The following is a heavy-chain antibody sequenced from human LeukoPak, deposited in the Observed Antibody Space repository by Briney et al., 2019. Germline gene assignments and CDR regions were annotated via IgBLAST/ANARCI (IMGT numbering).Heavy chain of an antibody. J-gene: IGHJ6*03. CDR3: ARAGRGYNYGFVPSEVDYYYYFMDV. D-gene: IGHD5-18*01. CDR2: IYYSGRT. Sequence: SETLSLTCAVYGGSFSGYYWSWIRQPPGKGLEWIGYIYYSGRTNYNPSLKSRVTISLDTSKNQFSLKLSSVTAADTAVYYCARAGRGYNYGFVPSEVDYYYYFMDVWGKGTTVTVSS. CDR1: GGSFSGYY. V-gene: IGHV4-59*01.